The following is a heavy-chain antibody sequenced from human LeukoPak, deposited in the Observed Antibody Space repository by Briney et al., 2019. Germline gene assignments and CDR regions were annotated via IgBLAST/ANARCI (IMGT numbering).Heavy chain of an antibody. CDR1: GFTFSGYG. CDR3: ARGIYSGYHYFDY. J-gene: IGHJ4*02. CDR2: IWSDGSNK. Sequence: GGSLRLPCAASGFTFSGYGMRWVRQSPGKGLEWVAVIWSDGSNKYYEDSVKGRFTISRDNSKNTLYLQMNSLRAEDTAVYYCARGIYSGYHYFDYWGQGTLVTVSS. V-gene: IGHV3-33*01. D-gene: IGHD5-12*01.